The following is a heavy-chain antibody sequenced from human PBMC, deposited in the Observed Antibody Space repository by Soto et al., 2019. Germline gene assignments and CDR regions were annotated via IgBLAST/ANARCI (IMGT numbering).Heavy chain of an antibody. V-gene: IGHV4-39*01. D-gene: IGHD2-2*01. J-gene: IGHJ5*01. CDR2: IYYSGNT. CDR1: GGSVSNSGYF. CDR3: AKVHQQYIWFDF. Sequence: SETLSLTCTVSGGSVSNSGYFWGWVRQPPGQGLEWVASIYYSGNTYYNPSLKSRVTISVDTSQNQFSLNLASVTAADTAVYYCAKVHQQYIWFDFWGQGTLVTVSS.